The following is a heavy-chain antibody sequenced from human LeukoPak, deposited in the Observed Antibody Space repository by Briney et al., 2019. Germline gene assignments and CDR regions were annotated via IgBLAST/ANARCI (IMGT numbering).Heavy chain of an antibody. CDR3: ARSSGYLFDP. CDR2: IYYSATT. Sequence: SETLSLTCAVYGGSFSGYYWSWIRQPPGKGLEWIGGIYYSATTYYNPSLKSRVSISVDTSKNQFSLKLSSVSAADTAVYYCARSSGYLFDPWGQGILVTVSS. CDR1: GGSFSGYY. J-gene: IGHJ5*02. V-gene: IGHV4-34*01. D-gene: IGHD3-22*01.